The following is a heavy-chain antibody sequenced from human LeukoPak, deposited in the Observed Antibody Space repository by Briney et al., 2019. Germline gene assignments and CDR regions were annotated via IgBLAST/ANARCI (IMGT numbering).Heavy chain of an antibody. CDR3: ARVLLGDDYGGNPPGRSYYYYYMDV. D-gene: IGHD4-23*01. J-gene: IGHJ6*03. Sequence: PSETLSLTCTVSGGSISSYYWSWIRQPPGKGLEWIGYIYYSGSTNYNPSLKSRVTISVDTSKNQFSLKLSSVTAADTAVYYCARVLLGDDYGGNPPGRSYYYYYMDVWGKGTTVTISS. V-gene: IGHV4-59*08. CDR2: IYYSGST. CDR1: GGSISSYY.